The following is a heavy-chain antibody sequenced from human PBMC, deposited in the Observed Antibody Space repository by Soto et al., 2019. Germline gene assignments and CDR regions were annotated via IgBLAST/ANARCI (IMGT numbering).Heavy chain of an antibody. V-gene: IGHV1-69*01. CDR3: ATATISPVSATFHHYGMDV. CDR1: GGTFNNFA. J-gene: IGHJ6*02. D-gene: IGHD6-25*01. CDR2: IMPVFDTT. Sequence: QVQLVQSGAEVRKPGSSVNVSCQTSGGTFNNFAFTWVRQAPGQGLEWLGGIMPVFDTTNYAARVQARITITADDLTNTVYMETKTLRFDDTAVYYCATATISPVSATFHHYGMDVWGQGTTVTVSS.